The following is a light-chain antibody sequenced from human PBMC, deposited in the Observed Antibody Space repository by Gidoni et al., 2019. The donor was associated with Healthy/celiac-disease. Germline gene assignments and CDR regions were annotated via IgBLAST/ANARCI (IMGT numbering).Light chain of an antibody. CDR3: QQSYSTPFT. J-gene: IGKJ3*01. V-gene: IGKV1-39*01. Sequence: DIQMTQSPSSLSASVGYRVTITCRASQSISSYLNWYQQKPGKAPKLLIYAASSLQSGVPSRFSGSGAGTDFTLTISSLQPEDFATYYCQQSYSTPFTFXPXTKVDI. CDR2: AAS. CDR1: QSISSY.